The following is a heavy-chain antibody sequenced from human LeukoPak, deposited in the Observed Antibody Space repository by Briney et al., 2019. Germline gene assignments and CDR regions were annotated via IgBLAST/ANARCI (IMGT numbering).Heavy chain of an antibody. CDR3: ARICSGGNCYFPSI. CDR2: ISYDGSNE. Sequence: PGRSLRLSCAASGFTFSSYGMHWVRQAPGKGLEWVAIISYDGSNEHYADSVKGRFTISRDTSKNTLYLQMNSLRAEDTAVYYCARICSGGNCYFPSIWGQGTMVTVSS. CDR1: GFTFSSYG. V-gene: IGHV3-30*03. J-gene: IGHJ3*02. D-gene: IGHD2-15*01.